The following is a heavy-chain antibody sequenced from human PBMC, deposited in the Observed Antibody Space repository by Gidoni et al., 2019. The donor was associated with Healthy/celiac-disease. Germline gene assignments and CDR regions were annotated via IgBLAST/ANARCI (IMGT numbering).Heavy chain of an antibody. D-gene: IGHD6-13*01. CDR3: LVPGGYWFDP. J-gene: IGHJ5*02. V-gene: IGHV3-23*01. CDR2: ISGSGRST. Sequence: EVQLLESGGRLVQPGWFLRLSCAASGFTYSSYAMSWVRQAPGKGLEWVSAISGSGRSTYYADSVQGRFTISRDNSKNTLYLQMNSLRAEDTAVYYSLVPGGYWFDPWGQGTLVTVSS. CDR1: GFTYSSYA.